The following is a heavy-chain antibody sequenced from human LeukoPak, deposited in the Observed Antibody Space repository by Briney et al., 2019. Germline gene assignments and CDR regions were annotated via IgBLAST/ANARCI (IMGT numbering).Heavy chain of an antibody. CDR1: QFSMGNFG. V-gene: IGHV3-30*03. CDR3: ARDVYGDYANDY. D-gene: IGHD4-17*01. J-gene: IGHJ4*02. Sequence: GKSLRLSCAASQFSMGNFGMHWVRQAPGKGLEWVGMILHDGRHAYYADSVKGRFNISRDNAKNSLYLQMNSLRAEDTAVYYCARDVYGDYANDYWGQGTLVTVSS. CDR2: ILHDGRHA.